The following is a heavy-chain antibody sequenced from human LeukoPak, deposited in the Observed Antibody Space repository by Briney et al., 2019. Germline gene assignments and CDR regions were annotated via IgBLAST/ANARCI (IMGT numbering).Heavy chain of an antibody. CDR2: ISWNSGSI. CDR1: GFTFDDYA. CDR3: AKAPIVVVPAAIEGWYFYL. D-gene: IGHD2-2*02. Sequence: GGSVSLPCAASGFTFDDYAMHWVRQAPGKGLEWVSGISWNSGSIGYADSVKGRLTISRDNAKNSLYLQMNSLRAEDTALYYCAKAPIVVVPAAIEGWYFYLWARGVLVTVSS. J-gene: IGHJ2*01. V-gene: IGHV3-9*01.